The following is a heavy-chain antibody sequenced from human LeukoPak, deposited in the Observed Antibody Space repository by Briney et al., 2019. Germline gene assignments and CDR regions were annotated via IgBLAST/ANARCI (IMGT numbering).Heavy chain of an antibody. CDR3: AREGFLGYGSGSYKKTPHGYGMDV. D-gene: IGHD3-10*01. Sequence: SETLSLTCTVSGGSISSYYWSWIRQPPGKGLEWIGYIYYSGSTNYNPSLKSRVTISVDTSKNQFSLKLSSVTAADTAVYYCAREGFLGYGSGSYKKTPHGYGMDVWGQGTTVTVSS. CDR1: GGSISSYY. V-gene: IGHV4-59*12. J-gene: IGHJ6*02. CDR2: IYYSGST.